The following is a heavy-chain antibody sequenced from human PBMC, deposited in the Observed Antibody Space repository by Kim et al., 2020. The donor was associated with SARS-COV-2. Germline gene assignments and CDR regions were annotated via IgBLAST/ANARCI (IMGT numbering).Heavy chain of an antibody. CDR3: ASGTASTWSPHDAFDI. V-gene: IGHV3-11*01. CDR2: ISSSGSTI. D-gene: IGHD3-3*01. J-gene: IGHJ3*02. Sequence: GGSLRLSCAASGFTFSDYYMSWIRQAPGKGLEWVSYISSSGSTIYYADSVKGRFTISRDNAKNSLYLQMNSLRAEDTAVYYCASGTASTWSPHDAFDIWGQGTMVTVSS. CDR1: GFTFSDYY.